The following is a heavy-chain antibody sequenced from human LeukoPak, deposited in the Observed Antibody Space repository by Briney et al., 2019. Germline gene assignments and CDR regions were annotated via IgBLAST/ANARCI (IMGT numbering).Heavy chain of an antibody. CDR2: IYSNGST. CDR3: ARVLRFLEWSPPMDV. J-gene: IGHJ6*03. D-gene: IGHD3-3*01. V-gene: IGHV4-4*02. Sequence: PSGTLSLTCAVSGGSISSSNWWSWIRQPPGKGLECIGFIYSNGSTHYNPSLKSRVTMSVDRPQKQVSLRLSSVTAADTAVYYCARVLRFLEWSPPMDVWGKGTTVTVSS. CDR1: GGSISSSNW.